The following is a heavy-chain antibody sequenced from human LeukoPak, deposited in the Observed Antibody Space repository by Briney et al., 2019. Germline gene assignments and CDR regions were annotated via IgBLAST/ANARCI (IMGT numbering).Heavy chain of an antibody. D-gene: IGHD6-13*01. CDR1: GFTLSSYW. CDR2: IKYDGSEK. V-gene: IGHV3-7*01. J-gene: IGHJ4*02. CDR3: ARDIAPAGLFFDY. Sequence: GGSLRLSCAASGFTLSSYWMSWVRQAPGKGLEWVANIKYDGSEKDYVDSVKGRFTISRDSAKNSLYLQMNSLRAEDTAVYYCARDIAPAGLFFDYWGQGTLVTVSS.